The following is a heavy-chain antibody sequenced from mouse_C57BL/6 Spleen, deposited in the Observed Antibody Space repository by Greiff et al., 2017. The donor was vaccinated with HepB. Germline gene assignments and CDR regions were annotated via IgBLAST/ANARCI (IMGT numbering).Heavy chain of an antibody. J-gene: IGHJ2*01. D-gene: IGHD1-1*01. V-gene: IGHV1-82*01. CDR1: GYAFSSSW. Sequence: QVQLQQSGPELVKPGASVKISCKASGYAFSSSWMNWVKQRPGKGLEWIGRIYPGDGDTNYNGKFKGKATLTADKSSSTAYMQLSSLTSEDSAVYSGARCYYGSDFDYGGQGTTLTVSS. CDR3: ARCYYGSDFDY. CDR2: IYPGDGDT.